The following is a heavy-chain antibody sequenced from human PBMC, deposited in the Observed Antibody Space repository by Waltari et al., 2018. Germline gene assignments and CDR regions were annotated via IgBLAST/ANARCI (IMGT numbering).Heavy chain of an antibody. D-gene: IGHD2-2*01. CDR1: GGSFSGYY. CDR2: INQSGST. J-gene: IGHJ6*03. V-gene: IGHV4-34*01. CDR3: ARGYCSSTSCYFHYYYYMDV. Sequence: QVQLQQWGAGLLKPSETLSLTCAVYGGSFSGYYWSWIRQPPGKGLEWIGEINQSGSTNYNPSLKSRVTISVDTSKNQFSLKLSSVTAADTAVYYCARGYCSSTSCYFHYYYYMDVWGKGTTVTISS.